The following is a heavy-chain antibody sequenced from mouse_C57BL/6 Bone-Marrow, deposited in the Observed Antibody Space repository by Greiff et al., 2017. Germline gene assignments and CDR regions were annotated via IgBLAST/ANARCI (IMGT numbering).Heavy chain of an antibody. J-gene: IGHJ4*01. Sequence: EVKLQASGAELVRPGASVKLSCTASGFNIKDDYMHWVKQRPEQGLEWIGWIDPENGDTEYASKFQGKATITADTSSNTAYLQLSSLTSEDTAVYYCTKGDPRAMDYWGQGTSVTVSS. CDR1: GFNIKDDY. V-gene: IGHV14-4*01. D-gene: IGHD2-10*02. CDR2: IDPENGDT. CDR3: TKGDPRAMDY.